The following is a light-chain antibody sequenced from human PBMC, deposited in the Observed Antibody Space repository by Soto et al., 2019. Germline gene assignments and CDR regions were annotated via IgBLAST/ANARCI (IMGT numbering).Light chain of an antibody. CDR2: GAS. V-gene: IGKV3-15*01. CDR3: QQYNNWSWT. Sequence: EIVMTQSPATLSVSPGERATLSCRASQSVSSRLAWYQQKPGQHPRLLIHGASTRATGIPARFSGSGSGTEFTLTISSLQSEDFAVYYCQQYNNWSWTFGQGTKVEI. CDR1: QSVSSR. J-gene: IGKJ1*01.